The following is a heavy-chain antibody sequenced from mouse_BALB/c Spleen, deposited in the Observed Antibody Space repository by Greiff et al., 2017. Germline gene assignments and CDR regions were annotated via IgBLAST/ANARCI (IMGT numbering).Heavy chain of an antibody. J-gene: IGHJ4*01. CDR3: ASTGTAYAMDY. V-gene: IGHV1-12*01. D-gene: IGHD4-1*02. CDR2: IYPGNGDT. CDR1: GYTFTSYN. Sequence: QVQLQQPGAELVKPGASVKMSCKASGYTFTSYNMHWVKQTPGQGLEWIGAIYPGNGDTSYNQKFKGKATLTADKSSSTAYMQLSSLTSEDSAVYYCASTGTAYAMDYWGQGTSVTVSS.